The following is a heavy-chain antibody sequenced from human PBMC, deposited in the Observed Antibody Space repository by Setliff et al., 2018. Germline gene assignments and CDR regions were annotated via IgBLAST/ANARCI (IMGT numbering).Heavy chain of an antibody. D-gene: IGHD6-6*01. CDR1: GGSISSYY. CDR3: ARDRAPRSSGFLSQMKD. CDR2: IHYSGST. V-gene: IGHV4-59*01. Sequence: PSETLSLTCTVSGGSISSYYWSWIRQPPGKGLEWIGYIHYSGSTNYNPSLKSRVTISVDTSKNQFSLKLSSVTAADTAVYYCARDRAPRSSGFLSQMKDWGQGTLVTVSS. J-gene: IGHJ4*02.